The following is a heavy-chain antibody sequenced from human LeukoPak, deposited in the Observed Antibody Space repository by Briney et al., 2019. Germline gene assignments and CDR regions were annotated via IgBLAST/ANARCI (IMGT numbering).Heavy chain of an antibody. Sequence: PGGSLRLSCTVSGFTVSGNSMSWVRQAPGKGLEWVSFIYSGGNTHYSDSVKGRFTISRDNSKNTLYLQMNSLRAEDTAVYYCARDSSGIAAAGYYYYMDVWGKGTTVTISS. V-gene: IGHV3-53*01. D-gene: IGHD6-13*01. CDR3: ARDSSGIAAAGYYYYMDV. J-gene: IGHJ6*03. CDR1: GFTVSGNS. CDR2: IYSGGNT.